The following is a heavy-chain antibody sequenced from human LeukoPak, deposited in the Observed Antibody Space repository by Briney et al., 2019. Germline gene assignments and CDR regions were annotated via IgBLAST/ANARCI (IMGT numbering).Heavy chain of an antibody. V-gene: IGHV4-39*07. D-gene: IGHD4-17*01. CDR2: IYYSGYT. CDR1: GGSITTSTYY. Sequence: SETLSLTCTVSGGSITTSTYYWGWIRQPPGKGLEWIGTIYYSGYTYYNPSLESRVTIFVDTSKNQFSLKLSSVIAADTAVYYCARDKWTVTHLGIWYFDLWGRGTLVTVSS. CDR3: ARDKWTVTHLGIWYFDL. J-gene: IGHJ2*01.